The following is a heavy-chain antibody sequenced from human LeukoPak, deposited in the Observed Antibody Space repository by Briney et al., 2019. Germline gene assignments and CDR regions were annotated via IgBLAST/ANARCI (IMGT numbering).Heavy chain of an antibody. V-gene: IGHV3-30*02. CDR3: AKDSGFYCSSTSCSDPDY. J-gene: IGHJ4*02. Sequence: GGSLRLSCAASGFTFSSYGMHWVRQAPGKGLEWAAFIRYDGSNKYYADSVKGRFTISRDNSKNTLYLQMNSLRAEDTAVYYCAKDSGFYCSSTSCSDPDYWGQGTLVTVSS. D-gene: IGHD2-2*01. CDR2: IRYDGSNK. CDR1: GFTFSSYG.